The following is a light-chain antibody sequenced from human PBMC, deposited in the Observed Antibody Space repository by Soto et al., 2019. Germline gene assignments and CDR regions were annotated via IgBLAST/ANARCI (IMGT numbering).Light chain of an antibody. Sequence: QSALTQPASVSGSPGQSITISCTGTSSDVGGYNYVSWYQHHPGKAPKLLIYEVSNRPSGVSNRFPGSKSGNTASLTISGLQAEDEGDYYCNSYTSSTPLVFGGGTKLTVL. CDR1: SSDVGGYNY. CDR2: EVS. J-gene: IGLJ2*01. CDR3: NSYTSSTPLV. V-gene: IGLV2-14*01.